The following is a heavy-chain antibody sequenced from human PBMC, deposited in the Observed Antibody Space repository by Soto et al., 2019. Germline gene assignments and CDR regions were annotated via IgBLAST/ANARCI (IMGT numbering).Heavy chain of an antibody. CDR1: GGSISSGGYY. Sequence: PSETLSLTCTVSGGSISSGGYYWSWIRQHPGKGLEWIGYIYYSGGTYYNPSLKSRVTISVDTSKNQFSLKLSSVTAADTAVYYCARVDYYDSSGYYRTEYFQHWGQGTLVTVSS. V-gene: IGHV4-31*03. CDR2: IYYSGGT. J-gene: IGHJ1*01. CDR3: ARVDYYDSSGYYRTEYFQH. D-gene: IGHD3-22*01.